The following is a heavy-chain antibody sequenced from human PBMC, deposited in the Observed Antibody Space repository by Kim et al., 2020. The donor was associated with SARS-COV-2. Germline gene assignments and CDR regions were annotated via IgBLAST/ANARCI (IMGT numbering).Heavy chain of an antibody. CDR1: GGSFSGYY. J-gene: IGHJ6*04. Sequence: SEILSLTCAVYGGSFSGYYWSWIRQPPGKGLEWNWEINHSGSTNYNPSLNSRVTISVDTSKNQFPQKLISVTAADTAVYYCARGPGMIVVVVTTVLRYGMVVWGKGATAAVFS. V-gene: IGHV4-34*01. CDR2: INHSGST. D-gene: IGHD3-22*01. CDR3: ARGPGMIVVVVTTVLRYGMVV.